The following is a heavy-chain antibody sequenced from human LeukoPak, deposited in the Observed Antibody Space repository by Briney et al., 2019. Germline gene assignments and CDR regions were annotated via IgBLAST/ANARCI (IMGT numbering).Heavy chain of an antibody. V-gene: IGHV3-48*03. D-gene: IGHD3-22*01. CDR3: ARVPYYDSSGYYDY. J-gene: IGHJ4*02. Sequence: GGSLRLSCAASGFTFSSYEMNWVRQAPGKGLEWVSYISSSGSNIYYADSVKGRFTISRDNAKNSLYLQMNSLRAEDTAVYYCARVPYYDSSGYYDYWGQGTLVTASS. CDR2: ISSSGSNI. CDR1: GFTFSSYE.